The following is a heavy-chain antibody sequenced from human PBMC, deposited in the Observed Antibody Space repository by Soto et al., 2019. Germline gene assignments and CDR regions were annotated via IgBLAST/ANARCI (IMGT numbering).Heavy chain of an antibody. CDR1: GYTFTSYY. CDR2: INPSGGST. D-gene: IGHD1-1*01. J-gene: IGHJ3*02. CDR3: ARTRLQLEPHDAFDI. V-gene: IGHV1-46*03. Sequence: EASVKVSCKASGYTFTSYYMHWVRQAPGQGLEWMGIINPSGGSTSYAQKFQGRVTMTRDTSTSTVYMELSSLRSEDTAVYYCARTRLQLEPHDAFDIWGQGTMVTVSS.